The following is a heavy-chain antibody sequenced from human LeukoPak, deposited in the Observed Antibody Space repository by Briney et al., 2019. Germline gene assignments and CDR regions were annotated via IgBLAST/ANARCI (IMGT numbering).Heavy chain of an antibody. J-gene: IGHJ5*02. V-gene: IGHV1-2*02. CDR1: GYTFTGYY. CDR3: ARVPHPLYGSGSYYNVRGNWFDP. Sequence: EASVKVSCKASGYTFTGYYMHWVRQAPGQGLEWMGWINPNSGGTNYAQKFQGRVTMTRDTSISTAYMELSRLRSDDMAVYYCARVPHPLYGSGSYYNVRGNWFDPWGQGTLVTVSS. D-gene: IGHD3-10*01. CDR2: INPNSGGT.